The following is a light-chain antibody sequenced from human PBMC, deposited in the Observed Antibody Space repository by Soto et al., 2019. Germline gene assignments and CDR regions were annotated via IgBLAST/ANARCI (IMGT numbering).Light chain of an antibody. CDR3: CSFAGRSTQYG. J-gene: IGLJ1*01. V-gene: IGLV2-23*01. CDR2: EGS. CDR1: STNIGSYNL. Sequence: QSALTHPASGSGTLGRSITISCSGSSTNIGSYNLCPWSKHHPGKAAKTILFEGSKRPSGVSNRFSGSRSGSTASLTISGLQAEDEADYYWCSFAGRSTQYGFGSGTKVTVL.